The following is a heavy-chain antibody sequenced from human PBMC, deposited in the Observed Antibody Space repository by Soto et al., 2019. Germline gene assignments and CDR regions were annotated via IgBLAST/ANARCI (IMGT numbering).Heavy chain of an antibody. CDR3: ATLGKYSSGWFDRDY. CDR1: GFTFRTSA. Sequence: GGSLRLSCAASGFTFRTSALHWVRQAPGKGLEWVAVISYDGSNKYYADSVKGRFTISRDNSKNTLYLQMNSLRAEDTAVYYCATLGKYSSGWFDRDYWGQGTLVTVSS. D-gene: IGHD6-19*01. V-gene: IGHV3-30-3*01. CDR2: ISYDGSNK. J-gene: IGHJ4*02.